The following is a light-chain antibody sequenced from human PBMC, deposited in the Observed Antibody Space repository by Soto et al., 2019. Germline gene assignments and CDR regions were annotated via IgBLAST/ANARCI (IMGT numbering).Light chain of an antibody. CDR1: QSISSY. CDR3: QQRGNWPPT. J-gene: IGKJ4*01. Sequence: EIVLTQSPATLSLSAGERATLSCRASQSISSYLAGYQQKPGQAPRLLIYDASNRATGIPPRFSGSGSGTDFTLTISSLEPEDFAAYFCQQRGNWPPTFGGGTKVDIK. V-gene: IGKV3-11*01. CDR2: DAS.